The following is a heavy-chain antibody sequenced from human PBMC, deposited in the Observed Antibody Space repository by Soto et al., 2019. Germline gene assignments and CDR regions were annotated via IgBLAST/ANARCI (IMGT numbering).Heavy chain of an antibody. CDR3: ARDQRLDSYSSPLYLYFDS. J-gene: IGHJ4*02. D-gene: IGHD6-19*01. V-gene: IGHV4-4*07. CDR1: GGSMSSNY. CDR2: IYTSGTT. Sequence: QVQLQESGPGLVKPSETLSLTCTVSGGSMSSNYWSWIRQSAGKGLEWIGRIYTSGTTNYNPSIKSRATMSVDTSKNRFSLKLTSVTAADTAVYYCARDQRLDSYSSPLYLYFDSWGQGSLVTVSS.